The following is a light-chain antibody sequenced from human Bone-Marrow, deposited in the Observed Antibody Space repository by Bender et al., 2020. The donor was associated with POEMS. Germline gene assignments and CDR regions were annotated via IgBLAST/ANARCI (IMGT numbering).Light chain of an antibody. CDR3: SSYTSSLAV. CDR2: DVS. Sequence: QSALTQPASVSGSPGQSITISCTGTSSDVGTYNFVSWYQQHPGKAPRLMIYDVSNRPSGVSNRFSGSKSGNTASLTISVLQTEDEADYYCSSYTSSLAVFGGGTKLTVL. V-gene: IGLV2-14*03. J-gene: IGLJ3*02. CDR1: SSDVGTYNF.